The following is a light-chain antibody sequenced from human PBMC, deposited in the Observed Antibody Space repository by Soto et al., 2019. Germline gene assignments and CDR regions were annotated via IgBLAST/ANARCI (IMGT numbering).Light chain of an antibody. CDR2: AAS. Sequence: DIQMTQSPSSLSASVGDRVTITCRASQDLDRWLAWYQQKPGEAPKVLIFAASSLQSGLPSRFSGGGSGTDFSLTISSLQPEDFATYYCKQSRSFPLTFGGGTRWISN. CDR3: KQSRSFPLT. CDR1: QDLDRW. J-gene: IGKJ4*01. V-gene: IGKV1-12*01.